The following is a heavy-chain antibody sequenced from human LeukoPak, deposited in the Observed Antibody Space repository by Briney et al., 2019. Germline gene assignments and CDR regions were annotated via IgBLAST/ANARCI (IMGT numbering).Heavy chain of an antibody. V-gene: IGHV3-23*01. Sequence: GGSLRLSCAASGFTFSGFAMCWVRRTPGKGLEWVSGISGTGDNTLYADSVKGRFTISRDNSKNTLYLEMNSLRAEDTAIYYCAKMKGHPLPKYYMDVWGQGTTVTVSS. CDR2: ISGTGDNT. CDR3: AKMKGHPLPKYYMDV. D-gene: IGHD1-26*01. J-gene: IGHJ6*01. CDR1: GFTFSGFA.